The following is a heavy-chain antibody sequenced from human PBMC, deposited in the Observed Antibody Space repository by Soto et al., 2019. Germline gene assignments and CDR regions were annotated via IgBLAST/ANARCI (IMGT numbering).Heavy chain of an antibody. CDR3: AKFQGVAMVRGVILGPFDY. D-gene: IGHD3-10*01. V-gene: IGHV3-23*01. Sequence: GGSLRLSCAAPGFTFISYAMSWVRQAPGKGLEWVSAISGSGGSTYYADSVKGRFTISRDNSKNTLYLQMNSLRAEDTAVYYCAKFQGVAMVRGVILGPFDYWGQGTLVTVSS. CDR1: GFTFISYA. J-gene: IGHJ4*02. CDR2: ISGSGGST.